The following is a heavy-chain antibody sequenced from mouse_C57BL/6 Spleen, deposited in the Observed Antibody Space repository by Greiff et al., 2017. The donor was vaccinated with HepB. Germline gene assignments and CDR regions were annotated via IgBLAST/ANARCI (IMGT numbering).Heavy chain of an antibody. J-gene: IGHJ2*01. CDR3: ARERGGYFDY. D-gene: IGHD1-1*02. CDR1: GYTFTNYW. V-gene: IGHV1-63*01. CDR2: IYPGGGYT. Sequence: VQLQQSGAELVRPGTSVKMSCKASGYTFTNYWIGWAKQRPGHGLEWIGDIYPGGGYTNYNEKFKGKATLTADKSSSTAYMQFSSLTSEDSAIYYCARERGGYFDYWGQGTTLTVSS.